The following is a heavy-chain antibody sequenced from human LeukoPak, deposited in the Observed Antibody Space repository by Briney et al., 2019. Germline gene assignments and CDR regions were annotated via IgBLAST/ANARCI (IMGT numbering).Heavy chain of an antibody. D-gene: IGHD3-22*01. J-gene: IGHJ4*02. V-gene: IGHV3-23*01. CDR2: ISGSGGST. Sequence: GGSLRLSCAASGFTFSTYAMSWVRQAPGKGLEWVSGISGSGGSTFYADSVKGRFTISRDNSKNTLCLQMNSLRAEDTAVYYCAKGRAFFSGSSGYFFVRAYGYWGQGTL. CDR3: AKGRAFFSGSSGYFFVRAYGY. CDR1: GFTFSTYA.